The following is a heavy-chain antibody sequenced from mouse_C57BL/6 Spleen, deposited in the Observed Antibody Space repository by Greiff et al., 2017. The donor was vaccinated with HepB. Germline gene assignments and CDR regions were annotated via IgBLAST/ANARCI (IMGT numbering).Heavy chain of an antibody. CDR2: INPGSGGT. J-gene: IGHJ4*01. Sequence: VKLMESGAELVRPGTSVKVSCKASGYAFTNYLIEWVKQRPGQGLEWIGVINPGSGGTNYNEKFKGKATLTADKSSSTAYMQLSSLTSEDSAVYFCARGIAFMDYWGQGTSVTVSS. CDR3: ARGIAFMDY. D-gene: IGHD1-1*01. CDR1: GYAFTNYL. V-gene: IGHV1-54*01.